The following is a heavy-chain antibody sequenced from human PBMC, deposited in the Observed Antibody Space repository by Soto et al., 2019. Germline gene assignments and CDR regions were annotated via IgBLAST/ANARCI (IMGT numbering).Heavy chain of an antibody. CDR3: ARVPLDYSNSHYFDF. J-gene: IGHJ4*02. D-gene: IGHD6-6*01. V-gene: IGHV4-61*01. CDR1: GGSVSSGRFY. CDR2: IYNNRSF. Sequence: SETLSLTCTVSGGSVSSGRFYWSWVRQPPGKGLEWIGLIYNNRSFNYNPSLKSRVTISVDTSKHQFSLKLSSVTAADTAVYYCARVPLDYSNSHYFDFWGQGALVT.